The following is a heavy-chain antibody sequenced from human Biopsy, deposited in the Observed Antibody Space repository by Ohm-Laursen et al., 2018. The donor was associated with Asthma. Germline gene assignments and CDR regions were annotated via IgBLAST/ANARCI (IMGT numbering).Heavy chain of an antibody. CDR2: ITGSGGTT. J-gene: IGHJ4*02. CDR1: GFTFSSSA. Sequence: SLRLSCAASGFTFSSSAMGWVRQAPGKGLERVSAITGSGGTTYYADSVRGRFTISRDNSKSTLFLQMDSLSAEDTAVYYCAKDFRGIAVAGDRGFDYWGQGTLVIVSS. D-gene: IGHD6-19*01. CDR3: AKDFRGIAVAGDRGFDY. V-gene: IGHV3-23*01.